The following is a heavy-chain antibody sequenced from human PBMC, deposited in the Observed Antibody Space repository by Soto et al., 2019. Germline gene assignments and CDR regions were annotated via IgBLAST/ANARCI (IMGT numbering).Heavy chain of an antibody. V-gene: IGHV3-23*01. D-gene: IGHD1-26*01. J-gene: IGHJ4*02. CDR3: AKDEVGATTWGDYFDY. CDR1: GFTFSSYA. CDR2: ISGSGGST. Sequence: PGGSVRLSCAASGFTFSSYAMSWVRQAPGKGLEWVSAISGSGGSTYYAGSVKGRFTISRDNSKNTLYLQMNSLRAEDTAVYYCAKDEVGATTWGDYFDYWGQGTLVTVSS.